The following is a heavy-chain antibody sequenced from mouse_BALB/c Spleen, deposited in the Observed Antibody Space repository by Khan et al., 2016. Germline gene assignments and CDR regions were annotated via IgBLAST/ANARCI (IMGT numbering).Heavy chain of an antibody. D-gene: IGHD1-1*01. CDR3: ATDNYAIPSVY. V-gene: IGHV5-6-5*01. CDR2: ISSGGYT. CDR1: GFTFSNYA. J-gene: IGHJ2*01. Sequence: EVELVVSGGGLVKPGGSLKLSCAASGFTFSNYAMSWVRQTPEKKLEWVASISSGGYTYYTDSVRDRFTISRDNAGNILYLQMSSLRSEDTAMYYCATDNYAIPSVYWVQGTTRTVSS.